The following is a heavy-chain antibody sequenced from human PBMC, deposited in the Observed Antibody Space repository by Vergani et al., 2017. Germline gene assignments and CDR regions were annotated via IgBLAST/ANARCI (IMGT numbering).Heavy chain of an antibody. CDR3: ARATGGPYYDSARWYYFDY. CDR2: IIPIFGTA. V-gene: IGHV1-69*01. D-gene: IGHD3-22*01. J-gene: IGHJ4*02. Sequence: QVQLVQSGAEVKKPGASVKVSCKASGYTFTGYYMRWVRQAPGQGLEWMGGIIPIFGTANYAQKFQGRVTITADESTSTAYMELSSLRSEDTAVYYCARATGGPYYDSARWYYFDYWGQGTLVTVSS. CDR1: GYTFTGYY.